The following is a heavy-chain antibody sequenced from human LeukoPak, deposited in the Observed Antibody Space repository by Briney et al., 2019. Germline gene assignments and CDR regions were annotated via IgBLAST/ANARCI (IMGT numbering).Heavy chain of an antibody. D-gene: IGHD2-15*01. CDR2: ISSGGSTI. J-gene: IGHJ4*02. Sequence: PGGSLRLSCAASGFTFSSYEMNWVRQAPGKGLEWVSYISSGGSTIYYADSVKGRSTISRDNAKNSLYLQMNSLRAEDTAVYYCARDSGYCSGGSCYAFDYWGQGTLVTVSS. CDR1: GFTFSSYE. CDR3: ARDSGYCSGGSCYAFDY. V-gene: IGHV3-48*03.